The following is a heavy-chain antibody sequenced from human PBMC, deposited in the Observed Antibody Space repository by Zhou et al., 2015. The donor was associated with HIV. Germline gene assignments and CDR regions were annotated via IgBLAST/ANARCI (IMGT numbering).Heavy chain of an antibody. V-gene: IGHV3-66*01. CDR1: GFTVSTNY. CDR2: IDNDASRT. D-gene: IGHD3-22*01. Sequence: EVQLVESGGGLVQPGGSLRLSCAASGFTVSTNYMSWVRQAPGKGLEWVSRIDNDASRTNYADSVKGRFTISRDNAKNSLYLQMNSLRAEDTAVYYCARDLEDYYDSSGYYSYFDYWGQGTLVTVSS. CDR3: ARDLEDYYDSSGYYSYFDY. J-gene: IGHJ4*02.